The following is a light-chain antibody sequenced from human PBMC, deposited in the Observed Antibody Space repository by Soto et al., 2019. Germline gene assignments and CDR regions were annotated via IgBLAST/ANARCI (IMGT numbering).Light chain of an antibody. CDR1: QTIRTR. V-gene: IGKV1-5*01. J-gene: IGKJ1*01. CDR2: DAP. CDR3: QHYSSFSRT. Sequence: DIQMTQSPSPLSASVGDRVTITCRASQTIRTRLAWYQQKPGKAPKLLIYDAPTLESGVPSRFSGSGSETDFTLTISGLQPDDFATYYCQHYSSFSRTFGQGTTVDI.